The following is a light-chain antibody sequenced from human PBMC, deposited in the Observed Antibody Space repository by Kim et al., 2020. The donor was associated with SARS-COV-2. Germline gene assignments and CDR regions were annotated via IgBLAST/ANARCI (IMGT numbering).Light chain of an antibody. Sequence: DAVITHTPRSLSVTLGQSASISCRSSQRLVDSNGNTDLSWLQQRPGQPPRLLIYEISKRFAVVPDRFSGSGAGTDFTLKISRVEAHDVTIYHCMRATQQPLFGQGKRLGI. CDR1: QRLVDSNGNTD. CDR2: EIS. V-gene: IGKV2-24*01. CDR3: MRATQQPL. J-gene: IGKJ5*01.